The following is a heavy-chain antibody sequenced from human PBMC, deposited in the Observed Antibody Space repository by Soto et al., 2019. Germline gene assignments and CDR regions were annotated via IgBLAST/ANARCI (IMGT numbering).Heavy chain of an antibody. CDR2: IYYSGST. D-gene: IGHD3-9*01. CDR1: GGSVSSGSYY. J-gene: IGHJ4*02. Sequence: KTSETLSLSCTVSGGSVSSGSYYWSWIRQPPGKGLEWIGYIYYSGSTNYNPSLKSRVTISVDTSKNQFSLKLSSVTAADTAVYYCARTGDYDILTGYYMTIGYFDYWVQGTLVTVSS. CDR3: ARTGDYDILTGYYMTIGYFDY. V-gene: IGHV4-61*01.